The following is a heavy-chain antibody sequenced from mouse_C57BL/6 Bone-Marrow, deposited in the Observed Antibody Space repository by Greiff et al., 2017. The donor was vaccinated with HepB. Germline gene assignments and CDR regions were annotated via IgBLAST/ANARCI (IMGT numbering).Heavy chain of an antibody. J-gene: IGHJ1*03. V-gene: IGHV5-4*01. Sequence: EVKLVESGGGLVKPGGSLKLSCAASGFTFSSYAMSWVRQTPEKRLEWVATISDGGSYTYYPDNVKGRFTISRDNAKNNLYLQMSHLKSEDTAMYYFAREPYYSNYVWYFDVWGTGTTVTVSS. CDR2: ISDGGSYT. D-gene: IGHD2-5*01. CDR1: GFTFSSYA. CDR3: AREPYYSNYVWYFDV.